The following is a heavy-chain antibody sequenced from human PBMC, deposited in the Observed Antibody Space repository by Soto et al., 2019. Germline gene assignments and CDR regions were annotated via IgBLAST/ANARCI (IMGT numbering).Heavy chain of an antibody. J-gene: IGHJ4*02. CDR1: GGTFSSYA. CDR3: ARDLGNKHYYYFY. V-gene: IGHV1-69*13. D-gene: IGHD2-21*02. CDR2: IIPMFGTA. Sequence: ASVKVSCKASGGTFSSYAISWVRQAPGQGLEWMGGIIPMFGTANYAQKFQGRVTITADESTSTAYMELSSLRSEDTAVYYCARDLGNKHYYYFYWAQGTLVTVSS.